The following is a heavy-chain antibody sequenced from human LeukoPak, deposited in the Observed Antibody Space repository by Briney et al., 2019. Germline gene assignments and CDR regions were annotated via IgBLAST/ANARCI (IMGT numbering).Heavy chain of an antibody. CDR3: ARDHYDFWSGYPWY. CDR2: ISSSSSYI. D-gene: IGHD3-3*01. V-gene: IGHV3-21*04. CDR1: GFTFSSYS. Sequence: GGSLRLSCAASGFTFSSYSMNWVRQAPGKGLEWVSSISSSSSYIYYADSVKGRFTISRDNAKNSLYLQMNSLRAEDTAVYYCARDHYDFWSGYPWYWGQGTLVTVSS. J-gene: IGHJ4*02.